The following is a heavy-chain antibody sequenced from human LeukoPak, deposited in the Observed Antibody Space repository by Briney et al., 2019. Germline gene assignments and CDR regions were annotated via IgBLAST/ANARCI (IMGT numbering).Heavy chain of an antibody. D-gene: IGHD3-10*01. J-gene: IGHJ4*02. V-gene: IGHV1-46*01. Sequence: ASVKVSCKASGYTFTSYYMHWVRQAPGQGLEWMGIINPSGGSTSYAQKFQGRVTMTRDMSTSTVYMELSSLRSEDTAVYYCAKDLRYGSGSYTIGTFDYWGQGTLVTVSS. CDR1: GYTFTSYY. CDR2: INPSGGST. CDR3: AKDLRYGSGSYTIGTFDY.